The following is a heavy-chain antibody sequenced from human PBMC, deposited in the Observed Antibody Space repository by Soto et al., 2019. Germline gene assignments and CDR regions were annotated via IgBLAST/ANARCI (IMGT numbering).Heavy chain of an antibody. CDR3: VKQMTTWTDSFFDF. J-gene: IGHJ4*02. CDR1: EFSFVRYA. V-gene: IGHV3-23*01. CDR2: LGPDGRNT. D-gene: IGHD4-17*01. Sequence: WGSLRLSCVASEFSFVRYAITLFRHSSWKGLQWVAGLGPDGRNTFYGESVRGRFTISRDNSRNTLYLQMSSLRAEDTAVYFCVKQMTTWTDSFFDFWGQGIQVTVSS.